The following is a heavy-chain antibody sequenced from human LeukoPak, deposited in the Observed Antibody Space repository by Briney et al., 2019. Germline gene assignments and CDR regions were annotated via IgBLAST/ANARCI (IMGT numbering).Heavy chain of an antibody. CDR1: GFTFSSYA. J-gene: IGHJ5*02. CDR3: ASESRDGYNT. Sequence: GGSLRLSCAASGFTFSSYAMHWVRQAPGKGLEWVAVISYDGSNKYYADSVKGRFTISRDNSKNTLYPQMNSLRAEDTAVYYCASESRDGYNTWGQGTLVTVSS. D-gene: IGHD5-24*01. CDR2: ISYDGSNK. V-gene: IGHV3-30-3*01.